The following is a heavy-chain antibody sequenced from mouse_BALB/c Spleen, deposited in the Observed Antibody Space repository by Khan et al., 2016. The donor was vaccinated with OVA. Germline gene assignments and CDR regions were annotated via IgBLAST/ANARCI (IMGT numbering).Heavy chain of an antibody. CDR2: IYPGTDNT. V-gene: IGHV1S132*01. CDR3: AREEALYYFDY. CDR1: GYIFNSYW. Sequence: QVRLQQSGAELVRPGASVKLSCKTSGYIFNSYWIHWVKQRSGPGLEWIARIYPGTDNTYYSEKLKDKATLTADKSASTAYMQLSSLKSEDSAVYFCAREEALYYFDYWGQGTTLTFSS. D-gene: IGHD3-2*02. J-gene: IGHJ2*01.